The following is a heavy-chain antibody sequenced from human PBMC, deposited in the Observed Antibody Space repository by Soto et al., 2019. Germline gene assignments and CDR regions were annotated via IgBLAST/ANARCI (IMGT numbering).Heavy chain of an antibody. CDR1: GFTFSSYF. D-gene: IGHD5-12*01. V-gene: IGHV3-48*01. J-gene: IGHJ4*02. CDR3: AAGGQRWLLSDY. CDR2: ISTSGSPT. Sequence: GGSLRLSCAASGFTFSSYFMNWVRQAPGKGLEWVSFISTSGSPTYYADSVKGRFTITRDNAKNSLFLQMSSLRGEDTGVYYCAAGGQRWLLSDYWGQGTLVTVSS.